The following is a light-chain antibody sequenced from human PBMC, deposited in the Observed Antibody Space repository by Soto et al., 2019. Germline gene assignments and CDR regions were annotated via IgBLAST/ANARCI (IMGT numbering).Light chain of an antibody. CDR1: QNINNY. J-gene: IGKJ4*01. CDR2: DAS. Sequence: DIQMTQSPSSLSASGRDRVTITCQASQNINNYLNWYQQRPGQAPRLLIYDASNLETGVPSRFSGSGFGTHFTFTITNLQPEDVATYYCQQYDDIPLTLGGGTKVDIK. CDR3: QQYDDIPLT. V-gene: IGKV1-33*01.